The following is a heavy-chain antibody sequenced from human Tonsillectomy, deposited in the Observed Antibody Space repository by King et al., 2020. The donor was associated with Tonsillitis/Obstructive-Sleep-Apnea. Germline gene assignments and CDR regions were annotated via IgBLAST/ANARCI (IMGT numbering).Heavy chain of an antibody. V-gene: IGHV3-23*04. CDR1: GFTFSSYA. Sequence: VQLVESGGGLVQPGGSLRLSCAASGFTFSSYAMSWVRQAPGKGLEWVSAISGSGGSTYYADSVKGRFTISRDNSKNTLYLQMNSLRAGDTAVYYCAKGYCSSTSCYREGFDYWGQGTLVTVSS. CDR2: ISGSGGST. D-gene: IGHD2-2*01. J-gene: IGHJ4*02. CDR3: AKGYCSSTSCYREGFDY.